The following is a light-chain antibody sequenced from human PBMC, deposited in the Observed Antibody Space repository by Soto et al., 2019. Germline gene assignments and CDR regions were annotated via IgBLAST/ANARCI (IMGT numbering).Light chain of an antibody. CDR1: QSVTNS. CDR2: DAS. J-gene: IGKJ4*01. Sequence: EIVLTHAPATLSLSPVERSTLSCRASQSVTNSLAWYQQKPGQAPRLLVYDASNRATGIPTRFSGSGSGTDFTLTISNLEPEDFAVYYCQQHISWPLTFGGGTKVDIK. CDR3: QQHISWPLT. V-gene: IGKV3-11*01.